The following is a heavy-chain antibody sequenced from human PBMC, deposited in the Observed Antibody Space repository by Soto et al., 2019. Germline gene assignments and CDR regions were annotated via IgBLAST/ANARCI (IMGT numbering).Heavy chain of an antibody. CDR1: GYTFTGYY. CDR3: GRGRSGEVVVFY. CDR2: IGPNSGDT. Sequence: ASVKVSCKASGYTFTGYYIHWVRQAPGQGLEWMGEIGPNSGDTKYAPKFQGRVTMTRDTSISTVYMELSNLSPDDTAVYYCGRGRSGEVVVFYWGQGTLVTVSP. D-gene: IGHD3-16*02. V-gene: IGHV1-2*02. J-gene: IGHJ4*02.